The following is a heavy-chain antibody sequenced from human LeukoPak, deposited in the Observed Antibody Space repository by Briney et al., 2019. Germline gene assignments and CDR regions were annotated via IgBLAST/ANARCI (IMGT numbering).Heavy chain of an antibody. Sequence: SETLSLTCTVSGYSFNRGHDWGWIRPAPGTGLEWIGNIHHSESTYYNPSLKSRVTISVDSSKNEFSLNLNSVAAADTAVYYCAKQRGATPYYFDYWGQGTLVTVSS. CDR1: GYSFNRGHD. CDR3: AKQRGATPYYFDY. V-gene: IGHV4-38-2*02. J-gene: IGHJ4*02. CDR2: IHHSEST. D-gene: IGHD1-26*01.